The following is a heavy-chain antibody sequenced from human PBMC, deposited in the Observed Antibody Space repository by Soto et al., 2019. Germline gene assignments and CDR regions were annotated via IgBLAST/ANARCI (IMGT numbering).Heavy chain of an antibody. V-gene: IGHV4-34*01. D-gene: IGHD6-13*01. CDR1: VVSFSGYY. Sequence: WETLSLTCAFYVVSFSGYYWSWIRQPPGKWLEWIGEINHSGSTNYNPSLKSRVTISVDTSKNQFSLKLSSVTAADTAVYYCARLGFALKLALFDYGMDVWGQGTTVTVSS. CDR3: ARLGFALKLALFDYGMDV. J-gene: IGHJ6*01. CDR2: INHSGST.